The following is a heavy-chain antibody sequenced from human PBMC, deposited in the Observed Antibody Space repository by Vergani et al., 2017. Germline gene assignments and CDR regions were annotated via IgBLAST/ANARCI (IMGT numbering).Heavy chain of an antibody. CDR3: AKRLYCSNGICYTRYYFDY. J-gene: IGHJ4*02. CDR2: ISYDGSNK. Sequence: VQLVESGGGLVQPGRSLRLSCAASGFTFSSYGMHWVRQAPGKGLEWVAVISYDGSNKYYADSVKGRFTISRDNSKNTLYLQMNSLRAEDTAVYYCAKRLYCSNGICYTRYYFDYWGQGTLVTVSS. V-gene: IGHV3-30*18. CDR1: GFTFSSYG. D-gene: IGHD2-8*01.